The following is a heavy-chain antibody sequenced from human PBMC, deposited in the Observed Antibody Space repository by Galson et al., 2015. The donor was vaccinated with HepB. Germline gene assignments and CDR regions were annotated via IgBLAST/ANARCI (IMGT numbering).Heavy chain of an antibody. Sequence: PALVKPTQTLTLTCTFSGFSLSTSAVGVAWIRQPPGKALEWLALIYGDDDKNYSPALKSRVTITKATSQNQVVLTMTNMDPVDTATYYCAHRQGLRYVSSGAYDYWGQGTLVTVSS. D-gene: IGHD3-9*01. CDR1: GFSLSTSAVG. J-gene: IGHJ4*02. CDR3: AHRQGLRYVSSGAYDY. CDR2: IYGDDDK. V-gene: IGHV2-5*02.